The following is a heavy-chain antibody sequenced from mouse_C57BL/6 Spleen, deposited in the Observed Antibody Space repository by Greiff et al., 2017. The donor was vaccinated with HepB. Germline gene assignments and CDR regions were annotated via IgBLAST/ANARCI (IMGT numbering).Heavy chain of an antibody. J-gene: IGHJ4*01. CDR1: GFTFSDYG. V-gene: IGHV5-17*01. CDR3: ARPLDYYAMDY. CDR2: ISSGSSTI. Sequence: EVHLVESGGGLVKPGGSLKLSCAASGFTFSDYGMHWVRQAPEKGLEWVAYISSGSSTIYYADTVKGRFTISRDNAKNTLFLQMTSLRSEDTAMYYCARPLDYYAMDYWGQGTSVTVSS.